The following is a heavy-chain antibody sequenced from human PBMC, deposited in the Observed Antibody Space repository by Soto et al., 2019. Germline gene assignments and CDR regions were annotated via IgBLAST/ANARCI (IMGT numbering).Heavy chain of an antibody. Sequence: PGGSLRLSCAASGFTFSHYAMHWVRQAPGKGLEWVSAISGSGGSTYYADSVKGRFTISRDNSKNTLYLQMNSLRAEDTAVYYCAKDLWQQLVEYYFDYWGQGTLVTVSS. V-gene: IGHV3-23*01. D-gene: IGHD6-13*01. CDR3: AKDLWQQLVEYYFDY. CDR1: GFTFSHYA. J-gene: IGHJ4*02. CDR2: ISGSGGST.